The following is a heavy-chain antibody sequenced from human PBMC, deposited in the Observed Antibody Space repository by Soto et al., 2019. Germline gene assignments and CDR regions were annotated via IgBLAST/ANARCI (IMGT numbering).Heavy chain of an antibody. D-gene: IGHD3-22*01. V-gene: IGHV1-18*01. CDR3: ARSPITMIVVVIDAFDI. J-gene: IGHJ3*02. CDR1: GYTFTSYG. Sequence: ASVKVSCKASGYTFTSYGISWVRQDPGQGLEWMGWISAYNGNTNYAQKLQGRVTMTTDTSTSTAYMELRSLRSDDTAVYYCARSPITMIVVVIDAFDIWGQGTMVTVS. CDR2: ISAYNGNT.